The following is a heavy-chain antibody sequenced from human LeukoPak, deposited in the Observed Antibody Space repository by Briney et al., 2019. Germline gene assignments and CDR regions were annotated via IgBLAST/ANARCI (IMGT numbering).Heavy chain of an antibody. Sequence: GVLRLSCAASGFTFSSYWMSWVRQAPGKGLEWVANIKLDGSEKNYVDSVKGRFTISRDNTKNSLYLQMNSLRAEDTAVFYCARDQYDTWSRRGNFDSWGQGTLVIVSS. CDR3: ARDQYDTWSRRGNFDS. CDR1: GFTFSSYW. J-gene: IGHJ4*02. D-gene: IGHD3-3*01. V-gene: IGHV3-7*03. CDR2: IKLDGSEK.